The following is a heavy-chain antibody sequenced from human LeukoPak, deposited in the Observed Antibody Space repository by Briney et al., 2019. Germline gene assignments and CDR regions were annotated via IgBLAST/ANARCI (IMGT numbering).Heavy chain of an antibody. V-gene: IGHV4-39*01. CDR1: GASISSSAYY. Sequence: MPSETLSLTCTVSGASISSSAYYWGWIRQPPGKGLEWVGSLYDSGRMYHNPSLKSRVTISVDTSKNQFSLKLSSVTAADTAVYYCARVTYYYGSGSFPFDYWGQGTLVTVSS. CDR3: ARVTYYYGSGSFPFDY. J-gene: IGHJ4*02. CDR2: LYDSGRM. D-gene: IGHD3-10*01.